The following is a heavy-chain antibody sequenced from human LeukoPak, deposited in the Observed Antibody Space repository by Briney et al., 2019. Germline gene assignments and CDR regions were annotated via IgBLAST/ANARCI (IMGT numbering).Heavy chain of an antibody. V-gene: IGHV1-2*02. CDR3: ARERSDFGDYRHNCFDP. Sequence: ASVKVCCKASGYTFTGYYMHWVRQAPGQGLELMGWINPNNGVTKYAQKFQGRVTMTRDTSVTTAYVDLSRLRSDDTAVYYCARERSDFGDYRHNCFDPWGQGTLVTVSS. CDR1: GYTFTGYY. CDR2: INPNNGVT. D-gene: IGHD4-17*01. J-gene: IGHJ5*02.